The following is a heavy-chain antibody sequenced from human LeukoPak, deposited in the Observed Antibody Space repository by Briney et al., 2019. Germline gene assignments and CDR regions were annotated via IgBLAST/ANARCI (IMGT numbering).Heavy chain of an antibody. CDR3: ARDWPTVIADF. Sequence: GASVRVSCKTSGYKFLSHGISWVRQAPGQGLEWLGWIRADNGDTRFAQKFQGRFTMTTDTSTSTAHMKLRSLRSDDTAVYYCARDWPTVIADFWGQGTLVTVSS. D-gene: IGHD4-11*01. V-gene: IGHV1-18*04. CDR1: GYKFLSHG. CDR2: IRADNGDT. J-gene: IGHJ1*01.